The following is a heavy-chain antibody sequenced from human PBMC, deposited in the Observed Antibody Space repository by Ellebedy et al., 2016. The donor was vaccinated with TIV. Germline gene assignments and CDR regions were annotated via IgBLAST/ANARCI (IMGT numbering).Heavy chain of an antibody. CDR1: GFTFTSYW. CDR3: AGSTGWSGEGGF. D-gene: IGHD2-2*01. CDR2: IKQDGSDK. V-gene: IGHV3-7*03. Sequence: GGSLRLSXAASGFTFTSYWLSWFRQAPGKGLEWVANIKQDGSDKNYVDSVKGRFTISRDNAKNSLYLQMSNLRDEDTAVYYCAGSTGWSGEGGFWGQGTLVTVSS. J-gene: IGHJ1*01.